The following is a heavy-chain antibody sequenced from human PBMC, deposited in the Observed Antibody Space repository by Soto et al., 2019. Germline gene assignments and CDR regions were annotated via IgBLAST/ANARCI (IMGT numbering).Heavy chain of an antibody. J-gene: IGHJ4*02. CDR2: IYYTGTT. V-gene: IGHV4-59*01. Sequence: PSETLSLTCIVSGGSMSSYYWGWFRQPPGKGLEWIGYIYYTGTTTYHPSLKSRVTISIDTSRNQFSLRLASVTAADTAVYYCARTLPNRQLFDSWSQGTLVTVSS. CDR3: ARTLPNRQLFDS. D-gene: IGHD1-1*01. CDR1: GGSMSSYY.